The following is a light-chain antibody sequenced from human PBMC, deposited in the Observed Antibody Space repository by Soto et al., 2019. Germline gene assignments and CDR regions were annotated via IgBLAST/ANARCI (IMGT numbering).Light chain of an antibody. CDR3: SSYAGTNKGV. J-gene: IGLJ2*01. CDR2: EVS. Sequence: QSALTQPPSASGSPGQSVTISCTGTSSDVGGYNYVSWYQQHPGKAPKLMIYEVSKRPSGVPNRCSGSKSGNTASLTVSGLQAEDDADYYCSSYAGTNKGVFGGGTKLTVL. CDR1: SSDVGGYNY. V-gene: IGLV2-8*01.